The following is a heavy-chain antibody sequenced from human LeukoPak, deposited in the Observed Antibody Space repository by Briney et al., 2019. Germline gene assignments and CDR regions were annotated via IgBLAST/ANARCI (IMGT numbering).Heavy chain of an antibody. CDR1: GFTFSSYA. CDR3: ARALGDYGSGSYLDY. D-gene: IGHD3-10*01. J-gene: IGHJ4*02. V-gene: IGHV3-30*04. Sequence: GGSLRLSCAASGFTFSSYAMHWVRQAPDKGLEWVAVISYDGSNKYYADSVKGRFTISRDNSKNTLYLQMNSLRAEDTAVYYCARALGDYGSGSYLDYWGQGTLVTVSS. CDR2: ISYDGSNK.